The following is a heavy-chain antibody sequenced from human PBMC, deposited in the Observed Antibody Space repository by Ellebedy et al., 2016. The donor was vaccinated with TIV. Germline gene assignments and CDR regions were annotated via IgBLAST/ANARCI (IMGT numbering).Heavy chain of an antibody. CDR2: IRDSGVDT. V-gene: IGHV3-23*01. J-gene: IGHJ6*02. CDR1: GFTFINYA. CDR3: AKRIGYSSSWYADGLDV. D-gene: IGHD6-19*01. Sequence: GESLKISCTTSGFTFINYAISSVRQAPGKGLEWVSSIRDSGVDTYYADSVMGRFTVSRDNSKRTLYLHMRSRRVEDTAVYYCAKRIGYSSSWYADGLDVWGRGTTVIVSS.